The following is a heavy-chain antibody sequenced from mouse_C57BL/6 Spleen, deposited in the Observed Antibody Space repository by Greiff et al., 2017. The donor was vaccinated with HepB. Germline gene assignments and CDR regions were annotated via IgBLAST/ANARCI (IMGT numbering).Heavy chain of an antibody. D-gene: IGHD1-1*01. Sequence: VKLQQSGPELVKPGASVKISCKASGYAFSSSWMNWVKQRPGKGLEWIGRIYPGDGDTNYNGKFKGKATLTADKSSSTAYMQLSSLTSEDSAVYFCARYYGSSSYWYFDVWGTGTTVTVSS. V-gene: IGHV1-82*01. CDR1: GYAFSSSW. J-gene: IGHJ1*03. CDR3: ARYYGSSSYWYFDV. CDR2: IYPGDGDT.